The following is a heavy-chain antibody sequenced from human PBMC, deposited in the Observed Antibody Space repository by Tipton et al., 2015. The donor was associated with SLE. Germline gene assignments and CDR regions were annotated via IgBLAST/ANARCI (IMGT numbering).Heavy chain of an antibody. CDR3: VRGWHSGSSFDY. V-gene: IGHV3-72*01. Sequence: GSLRLSCVASGFTFGDHYMDWVRQAPGKGLEWVARIRKKVNGYSTDYAAAVKGRFTISRDDSKNSVYMQIKSLKADDTAVYYCVRGWHSGSSFDYWGQGTLVTVSS. CDR2: IRKKVNGYST. J-gene: IGHJ4*02. D-gene: IGHD1-26*01. CDR1: GFTFGDHY.